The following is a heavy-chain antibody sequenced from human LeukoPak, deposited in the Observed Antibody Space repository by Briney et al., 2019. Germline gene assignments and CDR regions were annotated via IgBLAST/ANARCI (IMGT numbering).Heavy chain of an antibody. Sequence: SETLSLTCTVSGGSISSYYWSWIRQPPGKGLVWIGYIYYSGSTNYNPSLKSRVTISVDTSKNQFSLKLSSVTAADTAVYYCARGGRYDYVWGSYRSWGKGTTVTVSS. V-gene: IGHV4-59*01. CDR3: ARGGRYDYVWGSYRS. J-gene: IGHJ6*04. CDR2: IYYSGST. D-gene: IGHD3-16*02. CDR1: GGSISSYY.